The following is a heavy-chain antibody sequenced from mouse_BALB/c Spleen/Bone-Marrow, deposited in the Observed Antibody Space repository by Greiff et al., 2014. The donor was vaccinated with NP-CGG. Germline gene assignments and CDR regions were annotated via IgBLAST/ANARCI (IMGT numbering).Heavy chain of an antibody. CDR1: GFTFTDYY. J-gene: IGHJ2*01. CDR2: IRNKPYGYTT. CDR3: ARDMGLLRFDY. Sequence: EVQRVESGGGLVQPGGSLRLSCAPSGFTFTDYYMTWVRQPPGKKLEWLGFIRNKPYGYTTEYSASVKGRFTISRDNSQSILYLQMNTLRLDDSATYYCARDMGLLRFDYWGQGTTLTVSS. V-gene: IGHV7-3*02. D-gene: IGHD2-3*01.